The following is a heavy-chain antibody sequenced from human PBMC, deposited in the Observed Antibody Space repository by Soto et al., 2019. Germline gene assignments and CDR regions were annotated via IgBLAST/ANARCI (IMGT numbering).Heavy chain of an antibody. Sequence: QVQLVQSGAEVKRPGASVKVSCKASAYTFSNYGITWVRQAPGLGLEWMGWISADNGNTNYAENLQGRVTMTTDTFTSTASMELRSVSADDTAVYYCARVTSRSWFIEEMDYWGQGTLVTVSS. CDR3: ARVTSRSWFIEEMDY. CDR2: ISADNGNT. CDR1: AYTFSNYG. D-gene: IGHD6-13*01. V-gene: IGHV1-18*01. J-gene: IGHJ4*02.